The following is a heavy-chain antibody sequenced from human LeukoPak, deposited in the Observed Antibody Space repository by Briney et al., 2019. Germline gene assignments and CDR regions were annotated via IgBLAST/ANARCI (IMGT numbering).Heavy chain of an antibody. CDR3: AKKMTTRAFDI. CDR2: ISTGGGVT. Sequence: GGSLRLSCAASGFTFSNYAMSWVRQAPGKGLEWVSGISTGGGVTYYADSVKGRFTMSRDNSKNTLFLQMNSLRAEDTAVYYCAKKMTTRAFDISGQGTMVTVSS. J-gene: IGHJ3*02. D-gene: IGHD4-17*01. V-gene: IGHV3-23*01. CDR1: GFTFSNYA.